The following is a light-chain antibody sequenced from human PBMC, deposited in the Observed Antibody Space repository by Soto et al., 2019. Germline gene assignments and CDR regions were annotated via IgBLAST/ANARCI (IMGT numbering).Light chain of an antibody. CDR3: QQYKSFWT. V-gene: IGKV1-5*01. CDR2: DAS. CDR1: QTIANL. Sequence: DIQMTQSPSILSASVGDRVTITCRSRQTIANLLAWYQQKPGKAPRLLIYDASSLESWVPSRFSGSGSGTEFTLTISSLQSEDFATYYCQQYKSFWTFGQGTKVDI. J-gene: IGKJ1*01.